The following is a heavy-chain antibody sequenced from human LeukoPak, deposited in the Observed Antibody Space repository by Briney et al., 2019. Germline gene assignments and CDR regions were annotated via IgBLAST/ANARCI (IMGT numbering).Heavy chain of an antibody. CDR2: IYYSGST. CDR3: ARGDYGGNSAYYYYYMDV. D-gene: IGHD4-23*01. CDR1: GGSISSYY. V-gene: IGHV4-59*01. Sequence: SETLSLTCTVSGGSISSYYWSWIRQPPGKGLEWIGYIYYSGSTNYNPSLKSRVTISVDTSKNQFSLKLSSMTAADTAVYYCARGDYGGNSAYYYYYMDVWGKGTTVTVSS. J-gene: IGHJ6*03.